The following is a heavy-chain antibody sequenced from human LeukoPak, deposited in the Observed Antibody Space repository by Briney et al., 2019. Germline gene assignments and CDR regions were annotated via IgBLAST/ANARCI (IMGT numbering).Heavy chain of an antibody. Sequence: GRSLRLSCAASGFLFDDYAMHWVRQAPGKGLEWVSGISWNGGSIGYADSVKGRFTISRDNAKNSLYLQMNSLRAEDTALYYCAKGSPLYYYGSGPNFDYWGQGTLVTVSS. J-gene: IGHJ4*02. CDR1: GFLFDDYA. V-gene: IGHV3-9*01. D-gene: IGHD3-10*01. CDR3: AKGSPLYYYGSGPNFDY. CDR2: ISWNGGSI.